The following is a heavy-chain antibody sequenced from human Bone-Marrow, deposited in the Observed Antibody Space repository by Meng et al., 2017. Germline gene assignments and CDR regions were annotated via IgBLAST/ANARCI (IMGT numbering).Heavy chain of an antibody. CDR1: GFTFSSYS. D-gene: IGHD2/OR15-2a*01. CDR3: ARDRDRQNAARFDY. J-gene: IGHJ4*02. V-gene: IGHV3-21*01. Sequence: GGSLRLSCAASGFTFSSYSMNWVRQAPGKGLEWVSSISSSSSYIYYADSVKGRFTISRDNAKHSLYLQMNSLRAEDTAVYYCARDRDRQNAARFDYWGQGTLVTV. CDR2: ISSSSSYI.